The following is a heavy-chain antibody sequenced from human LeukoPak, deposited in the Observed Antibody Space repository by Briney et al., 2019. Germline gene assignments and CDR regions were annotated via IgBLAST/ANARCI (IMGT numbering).Heavy chain of an antibody. CDR3: ARAGGITMIREVKVLDAFDI. CDR1: GFTLGGYA. V-gene: IGHV3-30*04. D-gene: IGHD3-22*01. CDR2: ILHNESNK. Sequence: GGSLRLSCAVSGFTLGGYAMHWVRQAPGKGLEWVAVILHNESNKYYADSVKGRFTISRDTSKNTLYLLMNSLRAEDAAVYYCARAGGITMIREVKVLDAFDIWGQGTLVTVSS. J-gene: IGHJ3*02.